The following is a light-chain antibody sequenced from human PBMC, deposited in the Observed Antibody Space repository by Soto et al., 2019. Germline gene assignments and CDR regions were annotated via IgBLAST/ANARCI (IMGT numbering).Light chain of an antibody. J-gene: IGKJ1*01. V-gene: IGKV3-20*01. Sequence: EIVLTQSPGTLSLSPGERATLSCRASQSISSTYLAWYRQKPGQAPRLLIYAASSRATGIPDRFSGSGSGTDFSATISRLEPGDFAVYYCQQYYASSCTFGQGTRVEIK. CDR2: AAS. CDR3: QQYYASSCT. CDR1: QSISSTY.